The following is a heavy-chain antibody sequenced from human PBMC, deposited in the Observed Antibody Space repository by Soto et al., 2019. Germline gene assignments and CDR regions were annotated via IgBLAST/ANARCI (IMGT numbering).Heavy chain of an antibody. CDR1: GGSISSADYY. D-gene: IGHD2-2*02. Sequence: SETLSLTCTVSGGSISSADYYWSWIRQPPGKGLEWIGYIYYSGSAYYNPSLKSRVTISVDTSKNQFSLKLSSVTAADTAVYYCARADIVVVPAAIRRYYYYGMDVWGQGTTVTVS. J-gene: IGHJ6*02. CDR2: IYYSGSA. V-gene: IGHV4-30-4*01. CDR3: ARADIVVVPAAIRRYYYYGMDV.